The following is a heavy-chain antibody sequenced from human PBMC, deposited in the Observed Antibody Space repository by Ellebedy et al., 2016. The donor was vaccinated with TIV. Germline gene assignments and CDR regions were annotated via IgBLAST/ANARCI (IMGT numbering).Heavy chain of an antibody. CDR1: GYNFPNFW. Sequence: GESLKIPCQGSGYNFPNFWIALLRQMPGKGLEWMAIIYPGDSDSKYSPSFQGQVTISADKSISTAYLQWSSLKASDTAMYYCARSLVGDFRAFEIWGQGTVVTVSS. J-gene: IGHJ3*02. D-gene: IGHD4-17*01. CDR2: IYPGDSDS. CDR3: ARSLVGDFRAFEI. V-gene: IGHV5-51*01.